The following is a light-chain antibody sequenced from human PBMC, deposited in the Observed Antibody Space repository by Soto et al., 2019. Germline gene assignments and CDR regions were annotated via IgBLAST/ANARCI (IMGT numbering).Light chain of an antibody. Sequence: QPALTQPASVSGSPGQSITISCTGTSSDVGGYNYVSWYQQHPGKDPKLMIYEVSNRPSGVSNRFSGSKSGNTASLTISGLQAEDEADYYCSSYTSGSTLYVFGSGTKVTVL. CDR1: SSDVGGYNY. J-gene: IGLJ1*01. CDR2: EVS. V-gene: IGLV2-14*01. CDR3: SSYTSGSTLYV.